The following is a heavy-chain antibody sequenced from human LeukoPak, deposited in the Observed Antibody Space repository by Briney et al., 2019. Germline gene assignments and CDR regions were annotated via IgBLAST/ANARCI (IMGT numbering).Heavy chain of an antibody. Sequence: GGCLSLSCAASAFSLSSFSMNCVRQAPGRGLEWVSSINSHGARIGYADSMQGRFTTSRDNAKNTLYLQMNSLRVEDTALYYCARVLGGNYYEFDYWGQGTLVTVSS. V-gene: IGHV3-20*04. CDR3: ARVLGGNYYEFDY. CDR2: INSHGARI. D-gene: IGHD1-26*01. CDR1: AFSLSSFS. J-gene: IGHJ4*02.